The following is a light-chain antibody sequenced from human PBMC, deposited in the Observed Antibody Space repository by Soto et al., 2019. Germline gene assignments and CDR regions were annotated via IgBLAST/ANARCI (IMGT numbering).Light chain of an antibody. CDR3: QQYGRSPFT. CDR2: GTY. V-gene: IGKV3-20*01. Sequence: EIVLTQSPGTLSLSPGEKASLSCRASQSISSSFLAWYQQRPGQAPRLLISGTYSRAAGIPARFSGSGSGTDFTLTVTRLEPEDFAVYYCQQYGRSPFTFGQGTKLEMK. CDR1: QSISSSF. J-gene: IGKJ2*01.